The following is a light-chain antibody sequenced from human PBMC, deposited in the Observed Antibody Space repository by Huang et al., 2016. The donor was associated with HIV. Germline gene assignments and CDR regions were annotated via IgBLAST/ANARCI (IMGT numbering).Light chain of an antibody. CDR3: QHYNNWPPWT. V-gene: IGKV3-15*01. J-gene: IGKJ1*01. CDR1: QTVNDN. CDR2: GAS. Sequence: EIVMTQSPATLSVSPGERATLSCRASQTVNDNFAWYQQKPGQPPRLLIYGASARATGIPVRFSGSGSGTDVTLTISSLQSEDSAVYYCQHYNNWPPWTFGQGTKVEVK.